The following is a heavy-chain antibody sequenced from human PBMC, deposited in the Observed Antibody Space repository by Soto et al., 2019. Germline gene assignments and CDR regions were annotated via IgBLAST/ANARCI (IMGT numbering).Heavy chain of an antibody. CDR1: GFTLSSYA. CDR3: AKSQGGWYFDL. Sequence: VQLLESGGGLVQPGGSLRLSCAASGFTLSSYAMSWVRQAPGKGLEWVSGISVSGNYTYYADSVKGRFTVSRDSSKNTLYLQMNSLRAEDTAVFYCAKSQGGWYFDLWGRGTLVTVSS. CDR2: ISVSGNYT. J-gene: IGHJ2*01. V-gene: IGHV3-23*01. D-gene: IGHD3-16*01.